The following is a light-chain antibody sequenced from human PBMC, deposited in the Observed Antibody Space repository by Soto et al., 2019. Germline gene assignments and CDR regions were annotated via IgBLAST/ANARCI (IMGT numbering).Light chain of an antibody. J-gene: IGLJ1*01. Sequence: QSVLTQPPSVSAAPGQKVTISCSGSSSNIGGNSVSWYQQLPGAAPKLLIFSDNNRFFGVPDRFSGSKSGTSASLAITGLQAEDEADYYCQSYDNNSDYVFGTGTKVTVL. V-gene: IGLV1-40*01. CDR1: SSNIGGNS. CDR3: QSYDNNSDYV. CDR2: SDN.